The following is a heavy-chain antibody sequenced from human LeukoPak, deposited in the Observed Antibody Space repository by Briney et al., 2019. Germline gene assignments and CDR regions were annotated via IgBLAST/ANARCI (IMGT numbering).Heavy chain of an antibody. CDR2: IKSKTDGGTT. Sequence: PGGSLRLSCAASGFTVTTYWMHWVRQAPGKGLEWVGRIKSKTDGGTTDYAAPVKGRFTISRDDSKNTLYLQMNSLKTEDTAVYYCTSPRSYYMDVWGKGTTVTVSS. J-gene: IGHJ6*03. CDR1: GFTVTTYW. CDR3: TSPRSYYMDV. V-gene: IGHV3-15*01.